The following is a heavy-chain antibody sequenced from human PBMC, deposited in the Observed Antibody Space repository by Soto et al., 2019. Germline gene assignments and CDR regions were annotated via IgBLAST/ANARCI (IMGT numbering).Heavy chain of an antibody. V-gene: IGHV1-18*01. CDR1: GYTFTSYG. Sequence: QVQLVQSGSEVKKPGASVKVSCKASGYTFTSYGISWVRQAPGQGLEWMGWFSSYNGNTNYAQKLQGRVTMTTDTSTSTAYMELGRLSSDGSAVYYCASVGAEVWGVAYVFWSRYLAYFDYWGQGTLVTVSS. D-gene: IGHD3-3*01. J-gene: IGHJ4*02. CDR3: ASVGAEVWGVAYVFWSRYLAYFDY. CDR2: FSSYNGNT.